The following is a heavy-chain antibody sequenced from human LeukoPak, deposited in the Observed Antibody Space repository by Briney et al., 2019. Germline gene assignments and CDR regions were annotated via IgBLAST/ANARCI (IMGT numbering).Heavy chain of an antibody. CDR3: ARLLYYYDSSGYYTTFDY. J-gene: IGHJ4*02. V-gene: IGHV3-74*01. Sequence: GGSLRLSCAASGFTFSSYWMHWVRQAPGKGLVWVSRINSDGSSTSYADSVKGRFTISRDNAKNTLYLQMNSLRAEDTAVYYCARLLYYYDSSGYYTTFDYWGQGTLVTVSP. CDR2: INSDGSST. D-gene: IGHD3-22*01. CDR1: GFTFSSYW.